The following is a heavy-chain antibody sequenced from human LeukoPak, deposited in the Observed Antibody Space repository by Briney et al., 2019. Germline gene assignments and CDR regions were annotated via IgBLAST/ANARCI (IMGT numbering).Heavy chain of an antibody. Sequence: ASVKVSCKASGYTFTRYYMHWVGQAPGQGLEWMGWINPNSGGTNYAQKFQGRVTMTRDTSISTAYMELSRLRSDDTAVYYCARASLNIAVADHWGQGTLVTVSS. V-gene: IGHV1-2*02. CDR1: GYTFTRYY. CDR3: ARASLNIAVADH. D-gene: IGHD6-19*01. CDR2: INPNSGGT. J-gene: IGHJ4*02.